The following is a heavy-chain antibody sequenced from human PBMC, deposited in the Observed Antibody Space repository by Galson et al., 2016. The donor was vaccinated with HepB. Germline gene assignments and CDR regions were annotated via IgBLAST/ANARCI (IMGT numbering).Heavy chain of an antibody. J-gene: IGHJ6*02. CDR2: INLSGST. V-gene: IGHV4-34*01. D-gene: IGHD1-7*01. CDR1: GRSFSCASFSCYS. CDR3: ARGPRVDETTFRNFYDYGLDV. Sequence: SETLSLTCAVYGRSFSCASFSCYSWTWVRQPPGKGLEWIGEINLSGSTKYKSSLKNRVSMSVDTSKNQFSLKLSSVTAADTAVYYCARGPRVDETTFRNFYDYGLDVWGQGTTVIVS.